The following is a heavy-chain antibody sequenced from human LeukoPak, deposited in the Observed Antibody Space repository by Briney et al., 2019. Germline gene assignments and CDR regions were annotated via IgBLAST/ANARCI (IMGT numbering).Heavy chain of an antibody. J-gene: IGHJ4*02. CDR1: GYTFTGYC. CDR2: INPNSGGT. V-gene: IGHV1-2*02. CDR3: ARETYYSSGNVYNRIDY. Sequence: ASVKVSCKASGYTFTGYCMHWVRQAPGQGLEWMGWINPNSGGTNYAQKFQGRVTMTRDTSISTAYMELSRLTSDDTAVYFCARETYYSSGNVYNRIDYWGQGTLVTVSS. D-gene: IGHD3-10*01.